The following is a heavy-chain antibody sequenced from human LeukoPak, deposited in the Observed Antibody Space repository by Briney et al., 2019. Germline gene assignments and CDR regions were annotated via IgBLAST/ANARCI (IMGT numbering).Heavy chain of an antibody. V-gene: IGHV4-39*07. CDR2: IYYSGST. J-gene: IGHJ6*02. CDR1: GGSISSSSYY. Sequence: SETLSLTCTVSGGSISSSSYYWGWIRQPPGKGLEWIGSIYYSGSTYYNPSLKSRVTISVDTSKNQFSLKLSSVTAADTAVYYCARAEGYYYYGMDVWGQGTTVTVSS. CDR3: ARAEGYYYYGMDV.